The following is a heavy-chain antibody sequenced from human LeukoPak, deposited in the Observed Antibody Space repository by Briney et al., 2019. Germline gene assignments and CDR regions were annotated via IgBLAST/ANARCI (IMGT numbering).Heavy chain of an antibody. D-gene: IGHD6-19*01. CDR1: GGSFSGYY. CDR2: INHSGST. Sequence: SETLSLTCAVYGGSFSGYYWSWIRQPPGKGLEWIGEINHSGSTNYNPSPKSRVTLSVDTSKNQFSLKLSSVTAADTAVYYCARGVIAVAYLYYYYYGMDVWGQGTTVTVSS. J-gene: IGHJ6*02. CDR3: ARGVIAVAYLYYYYYGMDV. V-gene: IGHV4-34*01.